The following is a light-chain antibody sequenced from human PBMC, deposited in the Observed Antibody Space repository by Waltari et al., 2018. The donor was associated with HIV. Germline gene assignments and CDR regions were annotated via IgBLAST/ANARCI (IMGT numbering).Light chain of an antibody. CDR3: QQYKDWPLT. J-gene: IGKJ4*02. Sequence: DIVMTQSPATLSVSPGERAALSCRASQTVHSDLAWYQQKPGQPPRLLVYGASTRPTGIPARFSGSGYGTDFTLIINSLQSDDFAIYFCQQYKDWPLTFGRGTKVEIK. CDR2: GAS. V-gene: IGKV3-15*01. CDR1: QTVHSD.